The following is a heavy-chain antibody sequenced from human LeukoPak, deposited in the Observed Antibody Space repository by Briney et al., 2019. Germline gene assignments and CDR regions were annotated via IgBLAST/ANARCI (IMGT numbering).Heavy chain of an antibody. J-gene: IGHJ5*02. CDR3: AREGGHEQWLPYNWFDP. V-gene: IGHV1-46*01. CDR1: GYTFTSYY. D-gene: IGHD6-19*01. CDR2: INPSGGST. Sequence: ASVRVSCKASGYTFTSYYMHWVRQAPGQGLEWMGIINPSGGSTSYAQKFQGRVTMTRDMSTSTVYMELSSLRSEDTAVYYCAREGGHEQWLPYNWFDPWGQGTLVTVSS.